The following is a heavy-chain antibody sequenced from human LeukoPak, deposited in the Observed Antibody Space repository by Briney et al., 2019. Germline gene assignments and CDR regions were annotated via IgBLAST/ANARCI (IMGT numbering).Heavy chain of an antibody. CDR3: ARTTEGYCRGRSCYSYYYYMDV. D-gene: IGHD2-15*01. J-gene: IGHJ6*03. Sequence: SETLSLTCTVSGGSISTSYWSWLRQSPGKGLEWIGYIYYSGSTNYNPSLKSRVTISVDTSKNQFSLKLSSVTAADTAVYYCARTTEGYCRGRSCYSYYYYMDVWGKGTTVTVSS. V-gene: IGHV4-59*01. CDR2: IYYSGST. CDR1: GGSISTSY.